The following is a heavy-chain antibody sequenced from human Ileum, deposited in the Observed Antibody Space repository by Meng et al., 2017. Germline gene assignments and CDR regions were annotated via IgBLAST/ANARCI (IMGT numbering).Heavy chain of an antibody. CDR2: TYYSGTT. Sequence: QVQLQVSGPGLERPSETLSLTCPVSGGSISGSFWSWIRQFPGKGLEWIGYTYYSGTTNYNPSLRGRVTMSVDTSRAQFSLKLTSVTAADTAIYYCARGKAIPDFWGQGTLVTVSS. CDR1: GGSISGSF. CDR3: ARGKAIPDF. V-gene: IGHV4-59*08. D-gene: IGHD2-2*02. J-gene: IGHJ4*02.